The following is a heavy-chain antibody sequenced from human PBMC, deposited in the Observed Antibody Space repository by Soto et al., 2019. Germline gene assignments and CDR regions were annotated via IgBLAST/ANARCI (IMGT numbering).Heavy chain of an antibody. Sequence: HLVESGGSLVRPGGSLTLSCAASGFAFSNYWMSWVRLAPGKAPEWVANIQPDGSQKYYVDSVKGRFTISRDNAKNSLTLQMNSLRVEDTAVYYCARAGYWGQGALVTVSS. CDR1: GFAFSNYW. CDR3: ARAGY. V-gene: IGHV3-7*01. CDR2: IQPDGSQK. J-gene: IGHJ4*02.